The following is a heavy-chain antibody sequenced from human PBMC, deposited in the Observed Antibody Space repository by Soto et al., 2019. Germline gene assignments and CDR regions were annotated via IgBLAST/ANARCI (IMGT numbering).Heavy chain of an antibody. CDR1: GFSLSTSGVG. J-gene: IGHJ4*02. V-gene: IGHV2-5*02. CDR2: IYWDDDK. Sequence: QITLKESGPTLVKPTQTLTLTCTFSGFSLSTSGVGVGWIRQPPGKAPEWLALIYWDDDKRYSPSLKSRLTITKDTSKNQVVLTMTNMDPVDTATYYCAHRFRGINYFDYWGQGTLVTVSS. CDR3: AHRFRGINYFDY.